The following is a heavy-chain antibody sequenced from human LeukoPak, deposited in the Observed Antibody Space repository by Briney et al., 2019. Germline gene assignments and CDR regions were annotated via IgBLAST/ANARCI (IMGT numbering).Heavy chain of an antibody. Sequence: SVKVSCKASGGTFSTYGISWVRQAPGQGLEWMGGIIPVLSTPDYAQKFQGRVTLTTDESTSTAYMEVSSLRSDDTAVYYCASTKKKSAYWSSGGFYFDHWGQGTLVSVSS. CDR3: ASTKKKSAYWSSGGFYFDH. CDR2: IIPVLSTP. J-gene: IGHJ4*02. V-gene: IGHV1-69*05. CDR1: GGTFSTYG. D-gene: IGHD2-15*01.